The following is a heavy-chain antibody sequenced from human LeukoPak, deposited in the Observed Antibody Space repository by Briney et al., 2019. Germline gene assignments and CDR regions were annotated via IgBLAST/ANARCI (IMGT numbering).Heavy chain of an antibody. D-gene: IGHD3-10*02. Sequence: GGSLRLSCAASGFTFTNYGMHWVRQAPGKGLEWVAFIQYDGTNKYYANSVKGRFTISRDNAKNSLYLQMNSLRAEDTAVYYCAELGITMIGGVWGKGTTVTISS. J-gene: IGHJ6*04. CDR1: GFTFTNYG. CDR2: IQYDGTNK. V-gene: IGHV3-30*02. CDR3: AELGITMIGGV.